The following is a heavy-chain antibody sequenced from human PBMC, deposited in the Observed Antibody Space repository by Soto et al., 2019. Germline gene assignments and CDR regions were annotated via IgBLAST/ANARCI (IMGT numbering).Heavy chain of an antibody. D-gene: IGHD3-10*01. Sequence: WGPLRLPCAASGVTFRSYGMHWVRQAPGKGLEWVAVIWYDGSNKYYADSVKGRFTISRDNSKNTLYLQMNSLRAEDTAVYYCARAREARITMVRGVIYWFDPWGQGTLVTVSS. V-gene: IGHV3-33*01. CDR2: IWYDGSNK. CDR1: GVTFRSYG. CDR3: ARAREARITMVRGVIYWFDP. J-gene: IGHJ5*02.